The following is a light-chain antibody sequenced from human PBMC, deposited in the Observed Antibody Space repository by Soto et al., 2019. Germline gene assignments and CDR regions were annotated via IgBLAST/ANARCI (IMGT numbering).Light chain of an antibody. J-gene: IGKJ2*01. CDR3: LQHIAFPYT. V-gene: IGKV1-17*03. CDR1: QAIDNY. CDR2: GAS. Sequence: DVQVTQSPSVMSASAGDRVTITCRASQAIDNYLAWFQQKPGKAPKRLIYGASSLQSGVPSRFSGRGSGTEFTLTISSLQPEDFATYYCLQHIAFPYTFGPGTKLQIK.